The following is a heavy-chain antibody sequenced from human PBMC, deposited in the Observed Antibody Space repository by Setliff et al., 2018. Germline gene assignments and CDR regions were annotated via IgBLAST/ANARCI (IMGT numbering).Heavy chain of an antibody. CDR2: IYTTWST. CDR1: GGSVGSDFSY. V-gene: IGHV4-61*09. Sequence: PSETLSLTCTASGGSVGSDFSYWTWIRQPAEKGPEWIGQIYTTWSTNYNPSLRSRATISLDASKNQLSLSLTSVTAADTAVYYCARVTGFFYVDAWGKGTTVTVSS. CDR3: ARVTGFFYVDA. J-gene: IGHJ6*03.